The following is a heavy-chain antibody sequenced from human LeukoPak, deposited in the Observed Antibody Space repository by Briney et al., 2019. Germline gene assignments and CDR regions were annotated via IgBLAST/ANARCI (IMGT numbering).Heavy chain of an antibody. J-gene: IGHJ3*02. V-gene: IGHV3-74*01. CDR3: ARDGQWLVDDAFDI. CDR1: GFTFSSYW. CDR2: INSDGSST. D-gene: IGHD6-19*01. Sequence: PGGSLRLSCAASGFTFSSYWMHWVRQAPGKGLVWVSRINSDGSSTSYADSVKGRFTISRDNAKNSLYLQMNSLRAEDTAVYYCARDGQWLVDDAFDIWGQGTMVTVSS.